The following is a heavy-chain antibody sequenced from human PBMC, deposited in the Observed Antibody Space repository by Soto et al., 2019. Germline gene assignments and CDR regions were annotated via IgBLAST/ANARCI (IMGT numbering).Heavy chain of an antibody. CDR2: INPSGGST. Sequence: GASVKVSCKASGYTFTSYYIHWVRQAPGQGLEWMGIINPSGGSTSYAQKFQGRVTMTRDTSTSTVYMELSSLRSENTAVYYCARELTTVTTLDSYFQHWGQGTLVTVSS. V-gene: IGHV1-46*03. CDR1: GYTFTSYY. J-gene: IGHJ1*01. D-gene: IGHD4-17*01. CDR3: ARELTTVTTLDSYFQH.